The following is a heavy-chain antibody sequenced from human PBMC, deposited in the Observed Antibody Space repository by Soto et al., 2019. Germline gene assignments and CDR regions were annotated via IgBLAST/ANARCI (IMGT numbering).Heavy chain of an antibody. Sequence: GGSLRLSCAASGFTFSSYSMNWVRQAPGKGLEWVSSISSSSSYIYYADSVKGRFTISRDNAKNSLYLQMNSLRAEDTAVYYCARDLVRVTMVRGVKNYYYYGMDVWGQGTTVTVSS. CDR2: ISSSSSYI. J-gene: IGHJ6*02. CDR1: GFTFSSYS. D-gene: IGHD3-10*01. CDR3: ARDLVRVTMVRGVKNYYYYGMDV. V-gene: IGHV3-21*01.